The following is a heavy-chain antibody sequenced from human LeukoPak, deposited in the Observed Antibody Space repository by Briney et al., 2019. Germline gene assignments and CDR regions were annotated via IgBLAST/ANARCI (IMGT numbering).Heavy chain of an antibody. CDR3: ARGVDGHGDSDYSYYYGVDV. Sequence: GGSLRLSCAASGFTFRRYWMSWVRQAPGKGLEWVANIKQEGSEEYYVDSVKGRFIISRDNAKNSLFLQMNSVTAEDTAVYFCARGVDGHGDSDYSYYYGVDVWGQGTTVTVSS. V-gene: IGHV3-7*04. J-gene: IGHJ6*02. CDR1: GFTFRRYW. CDR2: IKQEGSEE. D-gene: IGHD4-17*01.